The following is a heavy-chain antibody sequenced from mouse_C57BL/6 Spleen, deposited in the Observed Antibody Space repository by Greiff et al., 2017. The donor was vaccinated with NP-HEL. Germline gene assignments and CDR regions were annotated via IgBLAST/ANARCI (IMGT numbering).Heavy chain of an antibody. J-gene: IGHJ2*01. Sequence: VQLQQSGPELVKPGASVKISCKASGYTFTDYYMNWVKQSHGKSLEWIGDINPNNGGTSYNQKFKGKATLTVDKSSSTAYMELRSLTSEDSAVYYCARVDLGYFDYWGQGTTLTVSS. D-gene: IGHD3-1*01. CDR1: GYTFTDYY. CDR2: INPNNGGT. CDR3: ARVDLGYFDY. V-gene: IGHV1-26*01.